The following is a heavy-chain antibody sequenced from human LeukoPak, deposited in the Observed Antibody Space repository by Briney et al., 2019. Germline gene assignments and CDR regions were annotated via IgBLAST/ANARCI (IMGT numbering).Heavy chain of an antibody. V-gene: IGHV4-34*01. CDR3: ARGPRRYSSGWFYYYGMDV. Sequence: SETLSLTCAVYGGSFSGYYWSWIRQPPGKGLEWIGEINHSGSTNYNPSLKSRVTISVDTSKNQFSLKLSSVTAADTAVYYCARGPRRYSSGWFYYYGMDVWGQGTTVTVSS. J-gene: IGHJ6*02. CDR2: INHSGST. CDR1: GGSFSGYY. D-gene: IGHD6-19*01.